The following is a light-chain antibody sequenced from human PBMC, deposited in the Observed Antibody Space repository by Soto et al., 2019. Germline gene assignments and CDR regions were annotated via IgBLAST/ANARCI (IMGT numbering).Light chain of an antibody. CDR2: DAS. J-gene: IGKJ2*01. V-gene: IGKV3-20*01. CDR1: QNVNSSS. Sequence: EIVLTQSPATLSLSPGERATLSCRASQNVNSSSLTWYQQKPGQAPRLLLYDASSRATDIPDKFSGSGSGTDFPLTISRLEQEDFALYYCQHFDSSPPKFTFGLGTKLEIK. CDR3: QHFDSSPPKFT.